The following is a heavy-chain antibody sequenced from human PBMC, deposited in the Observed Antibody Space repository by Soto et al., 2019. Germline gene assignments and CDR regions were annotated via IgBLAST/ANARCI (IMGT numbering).Heavy chain of an antibody. V-gene: IGHV3-30*18. J-gene: IGHJ4*02. CDR2: ISYDGSNQ. CDR1: GFTFNIYG. CDR3: AKDQASGQGSFDS. Sequence: GGSLRLSCAASGFTFNIYGMHWVRQAPDKGLEWVALISYDGSNQYYADSVKGRFTISRDNSKNTLFLQMNSLRADDTAVYYCAKDQASGQGSFDSWGQG.